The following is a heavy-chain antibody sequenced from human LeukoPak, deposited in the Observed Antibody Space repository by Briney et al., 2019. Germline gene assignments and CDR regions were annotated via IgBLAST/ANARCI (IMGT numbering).Heavy chain of an antibody. J-gene: IGHJ4*02. CDR1: GGTFSSYA. V-gene: IGHV1-69*05. CDR2: IIPIFGTA. D-gene: IGHD1-26*01. CDR3: AGAVGAIAYYFDY. Sequence: SVKVSCKASGGTFSSYAISWVRQAPGQGLEWMGGIIPIFGTASYAQKFQGRVTITTDESTSTAYMELSSLRSEDTAVYYCAGAVGAIAYYFDYWGQGTLVTVSS.